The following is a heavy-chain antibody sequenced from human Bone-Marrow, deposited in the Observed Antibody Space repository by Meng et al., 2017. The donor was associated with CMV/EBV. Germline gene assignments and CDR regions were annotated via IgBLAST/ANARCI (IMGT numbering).Heavy chain of an antibody. J-gene: IGHJ4*02. CDR3: ARGSPGEYYTDSRGYFYFDN. Sequence: SATLSLTCTVSSGSVSSDNYYWSWIRQPPGKGLEWIAYIYDNWSTNSHPSLKSRVTISVDTSKNQFSLKLTSVTAADTAVYYCARGSPGEYYTDSRGYFYFDNWGQGTLVTVSS. CDR2: IYDNWST. D-gene: IGHD3-22*01. V-gene: IGHV4-61*01. CDR1: SGSVSSDNYY.